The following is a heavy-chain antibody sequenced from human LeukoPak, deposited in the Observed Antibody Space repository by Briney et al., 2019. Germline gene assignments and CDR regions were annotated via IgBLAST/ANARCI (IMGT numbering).Heavy chain of an antibody. V-gene: IGHV1-18*04. Sequence: GASVKVSCKASGYTFTSYGISWVRQAPGQGLEWMGWISAYNGNTNYAQKLQGRVTMTTDTSTSTAYMELRSLRSDDTAVYYCARAYCSSTSCYPFDYWGQGTLVTVSS. D-gene: IGHD2-2*01. CDR3: ARAYCSSTSCYPFDY. CDR2: ISAYNGNT. CDR1: GYTFTSYG. J-gene: IGHJ4*02.